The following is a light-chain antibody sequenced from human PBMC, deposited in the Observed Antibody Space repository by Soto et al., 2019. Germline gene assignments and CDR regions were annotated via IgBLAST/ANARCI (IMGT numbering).Light chain of an antibody. V-gene: IGLV2-14*03. CDR3: NSYTSNSTDV. J-gene: IGLJ1*01. CDR1: SSDVGGYNY. Sequence: QSVLTQPASVSGSPGQSITISCTGTSSDVGGYNYVSWYQQHPGKAPKLIIYDVSYRPSGISNRFSGSKSGNTASLTISGLQAEDESDYYCNSYTSNSTDVFGTGTKLTVL. CDR2: DVS.